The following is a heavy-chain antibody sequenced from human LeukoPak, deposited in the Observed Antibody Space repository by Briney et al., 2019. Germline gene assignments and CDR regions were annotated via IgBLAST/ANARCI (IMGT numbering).Heavy chain of an antibody. J-gene: IGHJ3*02. CDR1: GFTFSDYT. V-gene: IGHV3-48*04. D-gene: IGHD3-22*01. CDR3: ARDYYDSSGYYFDPHDAFDI. Sequence: GGSLRLSCAASGFTFSDYTMNWVRQAPGKGLEWVSYIDLSGSTLYYVDSVKGRFTISRDNAKNSLYLQMNSLRAEDTAVYYCARDYYDSSGYYFDPHDAFDIWGQGTMVTVSS. CDR2: IDLSGSTL.